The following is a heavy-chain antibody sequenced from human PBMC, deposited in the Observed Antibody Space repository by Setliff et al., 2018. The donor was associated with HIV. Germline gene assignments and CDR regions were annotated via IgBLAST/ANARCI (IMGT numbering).Heavy chain of an antibody. CDR1: GGSISSYY. D-gene: IGHD6-19*01. CDR2: IYTTGST. Sequence: PSETLSLTCTVSGGSISSYYWSWIRPPAGKGLEWIGRIYTTGSTNYNPSLKSRVTMSVDTSKNQFSLKLNSVTAADTAVYYCARDRGQWLPTGWFDPWGQGTLVTVSS. CDR3: ARDRGQWLPTGWFDP. J-gene: IGHJ5*02. V-gene: IGHV4-4*07.